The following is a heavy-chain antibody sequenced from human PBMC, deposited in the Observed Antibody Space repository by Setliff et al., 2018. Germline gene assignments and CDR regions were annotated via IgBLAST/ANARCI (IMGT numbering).Heavy chain of an antibody. CDR3: ARDGTSLPSIAAHADY. Sequence: ASVKVSCKASGYTFTGYYMHWVRQAPGQGLEWMGRINPNSGGTNYVQEFQGRVTMTRDTSISTAYMELSRLRSDDTAVYYCARDGTSLPSIAAHADYWGQGTLVTVSS. V-gene: IGHV1-2*06. CDR2: INPNSGGT. D-gene: IGHD6-6*01. CDR1: GYTFTGYY. J-gene: IGHJ4*02.